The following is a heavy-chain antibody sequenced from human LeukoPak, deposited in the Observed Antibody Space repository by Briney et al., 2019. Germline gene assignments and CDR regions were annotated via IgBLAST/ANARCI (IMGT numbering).Heavy chain of an antibody. CDR3: ARDRGLLFPHDAFDI. Sequence: ASVKVSCKASGYTFTSYGISWVRQAPGQGLEWMGWISAYNGNTNYAQKLQGRVTMTTDTSTSTAYMELRSLRSDDTAVYYCARDRGLLFPHDAFDIWGQGTMVTVSS. CDR1: GYTFTSYG. CDR2: ISAYNGNT. V-gene: IGHV1-18*04. J-gene: IGHJ3*02. D-gene: IGHD2-21*02.